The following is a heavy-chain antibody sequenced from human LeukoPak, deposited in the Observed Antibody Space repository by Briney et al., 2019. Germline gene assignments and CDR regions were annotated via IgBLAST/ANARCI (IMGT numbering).Heavy chain of an antibody. CDR1: GGSISSSSYY. CDR2: IDYMGST. V-gene: IGHV4-39*01. D-gene: IGHD3-3*01. Sequence: SQTLSLTCTVSGGSISSSSYYWGWIRQPPGKGLEWIGSIDYMGSTYYNPSLKSRVTISVDTSKNQFSLTMSSVTAADTAVYYCARQPDYDFWSAHYYYYYMDVWGKGTTVTVSS. J-gene: IGHJ6*03. CDR3: ARQPDYDFWSAHYYYYYMDV.